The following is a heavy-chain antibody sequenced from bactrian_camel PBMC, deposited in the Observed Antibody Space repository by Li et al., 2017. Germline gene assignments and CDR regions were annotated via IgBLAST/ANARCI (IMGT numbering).Heavy chain of an antibody. V-gene: IGHV3S1*01. CDR1: RNSKRKHC. CDR3: AAPVPGVGFTCLSPRGNKN. CDR2: IYTGGGST. Sequence: HVQLVESGGGSAQAGGSLRVSCSASRNSKRKHCMGWFRQPIGQEREGVAAIYTGGGSTWYADSVKGRFTISQDNAKNILYLQMNTLKPEDTSMYYCAAPVPGVGFTCLSPRGNKNWGQGTQVTVS. D-gene: IGHD5*01. J-gene: IGHJ4*01.